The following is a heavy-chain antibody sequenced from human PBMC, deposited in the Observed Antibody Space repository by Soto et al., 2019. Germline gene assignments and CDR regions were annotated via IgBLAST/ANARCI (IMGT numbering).Heavy chain of an antibody. V-gene: IGHV4-4*07. CDR3: VRDGTKTLRDWFDP. CDR2: IYATGTT. Sequence: SETLSLTCTFSGASISGFCWSWIRKSAGKGLEWIGRIYATGTTDYNPSLKSRVMMSVDTSKKQFSLKLRSVTAADTAVYYCVRDGTKTLRDWFDPWGQGISLTVSS. CDR1: GASISGFC. D-gene: IGHD1-1*01. J-gene: IGHJ5*02.